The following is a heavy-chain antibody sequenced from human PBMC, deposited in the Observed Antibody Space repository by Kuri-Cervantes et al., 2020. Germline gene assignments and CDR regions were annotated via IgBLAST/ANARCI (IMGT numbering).Heavy chain of an antibody. CDR2: IIPIFGTA. V-gene: IGHV1-69*13. CDR1: GGTFSSYA. CDR3: ARARSLRYFDGGDYFDY. Sequence: SVKVSCKASGGTFSSYAISWVRQAPGQGLEWMGGIIPIFGTANYAQKFQGRVTITADESTSTAYMELSSLRSEDTAVYYCARARSLRYFDGGDYFDYWGQGTLVTVSS. D-gene: IGHD3-9*01. J-gene: IGHJ4*02.